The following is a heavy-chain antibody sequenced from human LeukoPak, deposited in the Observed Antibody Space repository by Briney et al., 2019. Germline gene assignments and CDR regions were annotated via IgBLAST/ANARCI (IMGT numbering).Heavy chain of an antibody. V-gene: IGHV3-23*01. D-gene: IGHD3-3*01. Sequence: PGGSLRLSCAASGFTFSSYAMSWVRQAPGKGLEWVSAISGSGGSTYYADSVKGRFTISRDKAKTSLYLQMNSLRAEDTAVYYCARGRGFGDFWSGGDAFDIWGQGTMVTVSS. CDR1: GFTFSSYA. CDR2: ISGSGGST. J-gene: IGHJ3*02. CDR3: ARGRGFGDFWSGGDAFDI.